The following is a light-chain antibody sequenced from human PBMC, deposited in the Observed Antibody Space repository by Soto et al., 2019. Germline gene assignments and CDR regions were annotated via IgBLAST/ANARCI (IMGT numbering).Light chain of an antibody. Sequence: EIVLTQSPATLSLSPGDRATLSCRASQSVSSYLAWYQQKPGQAPRLLIYDASNRATGIPARFSGSGSGTDFTLTISSLEPEDFSVYYCQQRSNCPPTVGQGTKLDIK. CDR3: QQRSNCPPT. CDR2: DAS. V-gene: IGKV3-11*01. CDR1: QSVSSY. J-gene: IGKJ2*01.